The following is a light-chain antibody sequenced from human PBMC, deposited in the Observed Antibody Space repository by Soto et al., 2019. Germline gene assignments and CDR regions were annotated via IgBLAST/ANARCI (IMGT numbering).Light chain of an antibody. CDR1: QSVSSSS. Sequence: EIVLTQSPGTLSLSPGERATLSCRASQSVSSSSLAWYQQKPGQAPRLLIYGASSRATGIPDRFSGSGSGTDFTLTSSRLEPEDLAVYYCQQYGSSPLAFGQGNKGEIK. V-gene: IGKV3-20*01. J-gene: IGKJ1*01. CDR2: GAS. CDR3: QQYGSSPLA.